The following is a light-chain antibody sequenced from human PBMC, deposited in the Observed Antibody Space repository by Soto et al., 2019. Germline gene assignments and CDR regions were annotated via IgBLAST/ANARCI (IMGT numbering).Light chain of an antibody. CDR2: KAS. CDR1: QSISSW. V-gene: IGKV1-5*03. CDR3: LQHNSYPLYT. J-gene: IGKJ2*01. Sequence: DIQMTQSPSTLSASVGDRVTITCRASQSISSWLAWYQQKPGKAPKLLIYKASSLESGVPSRFSGSGSGTEFTLTISSLQPEDFATYYCLQHNSYPLYTFGQGTKVDIK.